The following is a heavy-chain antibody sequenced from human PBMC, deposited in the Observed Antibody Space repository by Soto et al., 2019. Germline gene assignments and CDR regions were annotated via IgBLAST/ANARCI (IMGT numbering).Heavy chain of an antibody. J-gene: IGHJ4*02. CDR3: ATPSPGPRGGDY. Sequence: QVQLVQSGAEVKKPGSSVKVSCKASGGTFSSYTISWVRQAPGQGLEWMGRIIPILGIANYAQKFQGRVTITADKSTSTAYMELSSLRSEDTAVYYCATPSPGPRGGDYWGQGTLVTVSS. CDR2: IIPILGIA. CDR1: GGTFSSYT. V-gene: IGHV1-69*02. D-gene: IGHD3-16*01.